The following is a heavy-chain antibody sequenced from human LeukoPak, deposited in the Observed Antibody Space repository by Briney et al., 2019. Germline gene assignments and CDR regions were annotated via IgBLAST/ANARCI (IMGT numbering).Heavy chain of an antibody. Sequence: GASVKVSCKASGYTFTNYAISWVRQAPGQGLEWMGWINAGNGNTKYSQKFQGRVTITRDTSASTAYMELSSLRSEDTAVYYCARDEQQLAERAYYFDYWGQGTLVTVSS. CDR2: INAGNGNT. D-gene: IGHD6-13*01. J-gene: IGHJ4*02. CDR3: ARDEQQLAERAYYFDY. V-gene: IGHV1-3*01. CDR1: GYTFTNYA.